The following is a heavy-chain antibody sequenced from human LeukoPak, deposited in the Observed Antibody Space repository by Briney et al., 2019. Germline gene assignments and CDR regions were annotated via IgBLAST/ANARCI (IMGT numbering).Heavy chain of an antibody. J-gene: IGHJ3*02. Sequence: PGGSLRLSCAASGFAFSSYGMHWVRQAPGKGLEWVAFIRYDGSNKYYADSVKGRFTISRDNSKNTLYLQMNSLRAEDTAVYYCAKDHQLGIWAGEDAFDIWGQGTMVTVSS. D-gene: IGHD7-27*01. CDR2: IRYDGSNK. CDR1: GFAFSSYG. CDR3: AKDHQLGIWAGEDAFDI. V-gene: IGHV3-30*02.